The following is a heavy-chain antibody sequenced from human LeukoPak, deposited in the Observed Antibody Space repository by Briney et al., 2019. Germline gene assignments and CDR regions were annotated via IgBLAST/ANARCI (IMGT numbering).Heavy chain of an antibody. CDR1: GFTFSSYW. CDR2: IKQDGSEK. V-gene: IGHV3-7*01. CDR3: AGFYDGDYFDY. Sequence: GGSLRLSCAASGFTFSSYWMSWVRQAPGKGLEWVANIKQDGSEKYYVDSVKGRFTISRDNAKNSLYLQMNSLRAEDTAVYYCAGFYDGDYFDYWGQGTLVTVSS. J-gene: IGHJ4*02. D-gene: IGHD3-16*01.